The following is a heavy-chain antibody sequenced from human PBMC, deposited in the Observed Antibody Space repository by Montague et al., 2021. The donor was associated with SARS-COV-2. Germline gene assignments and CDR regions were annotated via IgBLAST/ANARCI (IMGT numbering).Heavy chain of an antibody. CDR1: GGSISSSCYY. V-gene: IGHV4-39*06. CDR2: IYYSGST. D-gene: IGHD2-2*01. CDR3: ARTPVFYVVVVPAARCHFDY. Sequence: SETLSLTCTVSGGSISSSCYYWGRIRQPPGQGLEWIGNIYYSGSTYSNPSLQSRVTISVDTSKNSFTLKLSSVTAADTALYYCARTPVFYVVVVPAARCHFDYWGQGTLVTVSS. J-gene: IGHJ4*02.